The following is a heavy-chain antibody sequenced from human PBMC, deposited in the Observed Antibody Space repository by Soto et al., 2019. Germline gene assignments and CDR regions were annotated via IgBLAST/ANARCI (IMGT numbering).Heavy chain of an antibody. Sequence: PGGSLRLSCAASGFSFSTSAMHWVRQAPGKGLEWVSFLLHDSSDEYYADSVKGRFTMSRDNSKNTLYLQMNRLRAEDTAVYYCARNVMRGPGILVTVSS. V-gene: IGHV3-33*05. CDR3: ARNVM. CDR1: GFSFSTSA. J-gene: IGHJ4*02. D-gene: IGHD3-16*01. CDR2: LLHDSSDE.